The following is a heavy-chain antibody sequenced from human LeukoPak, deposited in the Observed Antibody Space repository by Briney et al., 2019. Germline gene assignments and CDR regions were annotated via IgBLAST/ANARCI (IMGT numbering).Heavy chain of an antibody. V-gene: IGHV4-30-2*01. J-gene: IGHJ5*02. D-gene: IGHD3-10*01. CDR2: IYHSGST. CDR1: GGSINSGGYS. CDR3: AREKGTITMVRGNWFDP. Sequence: SETLSLTCAVSGGSINSGGYSWSWIRQPPGKGLEWIGYIYHSGSTYYNPSLKSRVTISVDRSKNQFSLKLSSVTAADTAVYYCAREKGTITMVRGNWFDPWGQGTLVTVSS.